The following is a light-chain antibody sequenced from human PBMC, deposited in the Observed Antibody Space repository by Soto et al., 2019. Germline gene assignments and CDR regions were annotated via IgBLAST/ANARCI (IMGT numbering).Light chain of an antibody. J-gene: IGKJ1*01. CDR3: QQYYSYPRT. Sequence: DTQMTQSPSSLAASVGDRLSITCRASQNVRSYVNWYQQKPGKAPNLIIYETSTLESGVPSRFSGDGYGKDFTLSISSLQPEDFATYYCQQYYSYPRTFGQGTKVDIX. CDR2: ETS. CDR1: QNVRSY. V-gene: IGKV1-39*01.